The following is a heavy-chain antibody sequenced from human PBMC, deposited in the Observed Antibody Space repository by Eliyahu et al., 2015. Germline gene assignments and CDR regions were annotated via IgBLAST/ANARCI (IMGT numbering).Heavy chain of an antibody. D-gene: IGHD6-6*01. CDR2: IYSGGST. Sequence: EVQLVESGGGLIQPGGSLRLSCAASGFTXSSNYMSWVRQAPGKGLEWVSVIYSGGSTFYADSVNGRFTISRDDSKNTLYLQMNSLRAEDTAVYYCARRKQVVPDYYYYGMDVWGQGTTVTVSS. CDR1: GFTXSSNY. J-gene: IGHJ6*02. CDR3: ARRKQVVPDYYYYGMDV. V-gene: IGHV3-53*01.